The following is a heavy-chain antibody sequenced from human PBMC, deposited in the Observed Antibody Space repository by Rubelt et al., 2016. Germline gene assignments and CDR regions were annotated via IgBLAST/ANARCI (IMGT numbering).Heavy chain of an antibody. CDR3: TTDFGDYEKDDY. CDR2: GGTT. J-gene: IGHJ4*02. D-gene: IGHD4-17*01. Sequence: GGTTDYAAPVKGRFTISRDDSKSIAYLQMNSLKTEDTAVYYCTTDFGDYEKDDYWGQGTLVTVSS. V-gene: IGHV3-15*01.